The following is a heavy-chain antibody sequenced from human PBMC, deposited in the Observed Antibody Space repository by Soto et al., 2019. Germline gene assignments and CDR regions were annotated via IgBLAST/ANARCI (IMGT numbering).Heavy chain of an antibody. CDR2: IYNDGST. V-gene: IGHV3-66*01. CDR1: GFIFSSSY. J-gene: IGHJ4*02. Sequence: EVQLVESGGGLVQPGGSLRLSCAASGFIFSSSYMSWVRQAPGKGLEWVSIIYNDGSTYYADSVKGRFTIYRDNSKNTLYLQILSLRAEDTAVYYCARDSYTRHWGQGTLVTVSS. D-gene: IGHD4-4*01. CDR3: ARDSYTRH.